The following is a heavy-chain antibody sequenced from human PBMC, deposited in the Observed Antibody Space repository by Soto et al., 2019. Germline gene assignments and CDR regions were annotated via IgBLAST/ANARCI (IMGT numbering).Heavy chain of an antibody. V-gene: IGHV3-11*01. Sequence: PGGSLRLSCAASGFTFSDYYMSWIRQAPGKGLEWVSYISSSGSTIYYADSVKGRFTISRDNAKNSLYLQMNSLRAEDTAVYYCARDLRDCSSTSCYVLWFDPWGQGTLVTVSS. CDR3: ARDLRDCSSTSCYVLWFDP. J-gene: IGHJ5*02. CDR1: GFTFSDYY. CDR2: ISSSGSTI. D-gene: IGHD2-2*01.